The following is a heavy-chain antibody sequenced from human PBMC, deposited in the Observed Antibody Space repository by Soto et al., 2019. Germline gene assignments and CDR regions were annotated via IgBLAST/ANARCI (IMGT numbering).Heavy chain of an antibody. V-gene: IGHV4-38-2*01. CDR3: ARGAATVAPGWFDP. D-gene: IGHD4-17*01. CDR1: GYSISSGYY. CDR2: IYHSGSP. J-gene: IGHJ5*02. Sequence: SETLSLTCAVSGYSISSGYYWGWIRQTPGKGLEWIASIYHSGSPYYNPPLKSRVTISVDTSKNQFSLKLTSVTAADTAVYYCARGAATVAPGWFDPWGQGIMVTVSS.